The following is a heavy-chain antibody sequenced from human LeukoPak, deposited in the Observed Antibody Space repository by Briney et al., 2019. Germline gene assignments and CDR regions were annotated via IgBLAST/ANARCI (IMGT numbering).Heavy chain of an antibody. CDR1: GGTFSSYA. CDR3: ARNRDGYNSFDY. V-gene: IGHV1-69*05. Sequence: GASVKVSCKASGGTFSSYAISWVRQAPGQGLEWMGGIIPIFGTANYAQKFQGRVTMTRNTSISTAYMELSSLRSEDTAVYYCARNRDGYNSFDYWGQGTLVTVSS. D-gene: IGHD5-24*01. CDR2: IIPIFGTA. J-gene: IGHJ4*02.